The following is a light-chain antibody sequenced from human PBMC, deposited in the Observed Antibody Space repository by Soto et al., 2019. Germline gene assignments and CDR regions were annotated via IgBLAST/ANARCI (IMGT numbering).Light chain of an antibody. CDR3: QQSYSTPLT. CDR1: QSISTS. Sequence: DIQMTQSPSSLSASVGDRITITCRASQSISTSLNWYQQKPGKPPKLLIYAASTWHSGVPSRFTGSGSGTDFTLTISSLEPEDFATYYCQQSYSTPLTFGGGTKVEIK. J-gene: IGKJ4*01. V-gene: IGKV1-39*01. CDR2: AAS.